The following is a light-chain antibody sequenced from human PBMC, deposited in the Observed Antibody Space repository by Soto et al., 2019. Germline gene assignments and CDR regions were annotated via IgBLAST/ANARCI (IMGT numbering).Light chain of an antibody. CDR1: QSISSW. CDR3: QQYNSYSRT. J-gene: IGKJ1*01. Sequence: DIQMTQSPSTLSASVGDRVTITCRASQSISSWLAWYQQKPGKAPNLLIYDASSLESGVQSRFSGSGSGTEFTLTIRSLQPDDFATYYCQQYNSYSRTFGQGTKVDIK. CDR2: DAS. V-gene: IGKV1-5*01.